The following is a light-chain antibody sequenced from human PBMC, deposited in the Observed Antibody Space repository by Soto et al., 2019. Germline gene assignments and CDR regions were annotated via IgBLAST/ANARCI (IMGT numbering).Light chain of an antibody. J-gene: IGLJ3*02. CDR3: ATWHGGLWV. V-gene: IGLV1-47*02. CDR2: STY. CDR1: TSNIGSNH. Sequence: QSVLTQPPSVSGTPGQRVTISCSGSTSNIGSNHVNWYQQLPGTAPKLLIYSTYRRPSGVPDRFSASKSGTSASLAISGLRSEDEADFYCATWHGGLWVFGGGTKLTVL.